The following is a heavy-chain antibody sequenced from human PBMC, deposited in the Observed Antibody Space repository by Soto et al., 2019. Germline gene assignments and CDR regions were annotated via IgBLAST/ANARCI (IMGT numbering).Heavy chain of an antibody. CDR1: GYTFTSYG. CDR2: ISAYNGNT. Sequence: QVQLVQSGAEVKKPGASVKVSCKASGYTFTSYGISWVRQAPGQGLEWMGWISAYNGNTNYAQKLQGRVTMTTDTSTSTAYMELRSLRSDDTAVYYCARVDVVVVAATPGDAFDICGQGTMVTVSS. V-gene: IGHV1-18*01. D-gene: IGHD2-15*01. CDR3: ARVDVVVVAATPGDAFDI. J-gene: IGHJ3*02.